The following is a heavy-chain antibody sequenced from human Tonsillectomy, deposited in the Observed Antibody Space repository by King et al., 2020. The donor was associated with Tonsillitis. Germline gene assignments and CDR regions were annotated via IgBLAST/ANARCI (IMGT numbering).Heavy chain of an antibody. CDR2: IYNSGST. V-gene: IGHV4-39*07. D-gene: IGHD6-19*01. CDR3: ARKGITVAGLPDAFDI. J-gene: IGHJ3*02. Sequence: LQLQESGPGLVKPSETLSLTCTVSGGSISSSSYYWGWIRQPPGKGLEWIGSIYNSGSTNYNPSLKGRVTISTDTSKNEFFLKVNSVTAADTALYYCARKGITVAGLPDAFDIWGQGTMVTVPS. CDR1: GGSISSSSYY.